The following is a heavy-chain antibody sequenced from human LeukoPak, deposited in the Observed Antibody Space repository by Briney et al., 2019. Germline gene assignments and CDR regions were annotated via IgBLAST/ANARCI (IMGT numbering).Heavy chain of an antibody. CDR1: GYTFTSYA. J-gene: IGHJ6*02. CDR2: INAANGNT. V-gene: IGHV1-3*01. D-gene: IGHD2-2*02. CDR3: ARAPNVYCSSTSCYRLGDYYYYYYGMDV. Sequence: ASVKVSCKASGYTFTSYALHWVHQAPGQRLEWMGWINAANGNTKYSQKFQGRVTITADESTSTAYMELSSLRSEDTAVYYCARAPNVYCSSTSCYRLGDYYYYYYGMDVWGQGTTVTVSS.